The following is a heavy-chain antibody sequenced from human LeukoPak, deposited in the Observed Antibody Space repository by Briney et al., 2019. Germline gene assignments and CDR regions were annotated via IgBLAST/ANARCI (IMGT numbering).Heavy chain of an antibody. CDR2: ISGSGGST. J-gene: IGHJ4*02. Sequence: GGSLRLSCAASGFTFSSYAMSWVRQAPGKGLEWVSAISGSGGSTYYADSVKGRFTISRDNSKNTLYLQTNSLRAEDTAVYYCANRNGHHPGDYWGQGTLVTVSS. CDR3: ANRNGHHPGDY. CDR1: GFTFSSYA. V-gene: IGHV3-23*01. D-gene: IGHD1-14*01.